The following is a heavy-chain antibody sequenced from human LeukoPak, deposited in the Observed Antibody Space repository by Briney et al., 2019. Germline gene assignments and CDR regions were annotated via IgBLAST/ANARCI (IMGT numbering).Heavy chain of an antibody. CDR2: IYYSGST. CDR1: GDSIRNYF. J-gene: IGHJ4*02. CDR3: ARVKIGSGPSFDY. Sequence: PSETLSLTCKVSGDSIRNYFWSWIRQPPGKGLEWIGSIYYSGSTYYNPSLKSRVTISVDTSKNQFSLKLSSVTAADTAVYYCARVKIGSGPSFDYWGQGTLVTVSS. V-gene: IGHV4-39*07. D-gene: IGHD2-15*01.